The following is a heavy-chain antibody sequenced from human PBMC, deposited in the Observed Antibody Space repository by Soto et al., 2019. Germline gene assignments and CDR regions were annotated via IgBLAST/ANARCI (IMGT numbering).Heavy chain of an antibody. V-gene: IGHV3-48*02. CDR1: GFTFSSYS. CDR2: ISSSSSTI. D-gene: IGHD3-22*01. J-gene: IGHJ6*02. CDR3: ARKNTYYYDSSGRMDV. Sequence: ESGGGLVQPGGSLRLSCAASGFTFSSYSMNWVRQAPGKGLEWVSYISSSSSTIYYADSVKGRFTISRDNAKNSLYLQMNSLSDEETAVYYCARKNTYYYDSSGRMDVWGQGTTVTVSS.